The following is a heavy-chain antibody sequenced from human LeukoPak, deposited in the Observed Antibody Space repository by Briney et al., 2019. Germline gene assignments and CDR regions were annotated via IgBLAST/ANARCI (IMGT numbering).Heavy chain of an antibody. CDR2: ISGSGGST. CDR1: GFTFSSYA. J-gene: IGHJ4*02. Sequence: GGSLRLSCAASGFTFSSYAMSWVRQAPGKGLEWVSAISGSGGSTYYADSVKGRFTISRDNAKNSLYLQMNSLRAEDTAVYYCARGRPDPYFDYWGQGTLVTVSS. V-gene: IGHV3-23*01. D-gene: IGHD1-14*01. CDR3: ARGRPDPYFDY.